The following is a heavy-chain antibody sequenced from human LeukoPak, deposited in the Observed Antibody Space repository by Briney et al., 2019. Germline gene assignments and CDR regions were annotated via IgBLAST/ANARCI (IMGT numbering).Heavy chain of an antibody. CDR1: GGSISSYY. Sequence: SETLSLTCTVSGGSISSYYWSWIRQPPGKGQEWIGYLYYSGSTNYNPSLKSRVTISVDTSKNQFSLKLSSVTAADTAVYYCARPLHDYGDYDFGYWGQGTLVTVSS. D-gene: IGHD4-17*01. V-gene: IGHV4-59*08. CDR2: LYYSGST. J-gene: IGHJ4*02. CDR3: ARPLHDYGDYDFGY.